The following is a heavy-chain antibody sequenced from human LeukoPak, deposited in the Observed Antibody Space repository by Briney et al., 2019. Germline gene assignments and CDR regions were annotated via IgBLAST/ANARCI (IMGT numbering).Heavy chain of an antibody. CDR3: ARAHYASSNIKVPFDV. J-gene: IGHJ6*04. Sequence: GASVKVSCKASGYTFTSYAMHWVRQAPGQRLEWMGWINAGNGNTKYSQKFQGRVTMTRDTATSTVYMELSSLRSDDTAVYYCARAHYASSNIKVPFDVWGKGTTVTVSS. D-gene: IGHD3-22*01. CDR2: INAGNGNT. CDR1: GYTFTSYA. V-gene: IGHV1-3*01.